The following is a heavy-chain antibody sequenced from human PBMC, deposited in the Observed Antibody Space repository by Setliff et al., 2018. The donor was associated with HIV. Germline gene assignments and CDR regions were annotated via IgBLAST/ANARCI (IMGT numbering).Heavy chain of an antibody. V-gene: IGHV4-34*01. J-gene: IGHJ4*02. CDR2: INQSGST. Sequence: SETLSLTCAVYGGSFSGYYWSWRRQPQGKGLEWVGEINQSGSTNYNMSLWSRVTISLDASRNQFSLELISVTAADTAVYYCAGGPGTTSIDYWAQGTLVTVSS. CDR3: AGGPGTTSIDY. CDR1: GGSFSGYY. D-gene: IGHD4-17*01.